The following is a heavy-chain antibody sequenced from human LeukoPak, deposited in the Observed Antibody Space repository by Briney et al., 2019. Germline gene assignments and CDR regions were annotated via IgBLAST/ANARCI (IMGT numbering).Heavy chain of an antibody. CDR3: ARLVGSSSPYFDY. J-gene: IGHJ4*02. CDR1: GGSLSSYY. Sequence: SETLSLPCTVSGGSLSSYYWSWIRQPPAKGLGRIGYIYYSGSTNYNPSLTSRVTISVDTSKNQFSLKLSSVTAADTAVYYCARLVGSSSPYFDYWGQGTLVTVSS. V-gene: IGHV4-59*08. CDR2: IYYSGST. D-gene: IGHD6-6*01.